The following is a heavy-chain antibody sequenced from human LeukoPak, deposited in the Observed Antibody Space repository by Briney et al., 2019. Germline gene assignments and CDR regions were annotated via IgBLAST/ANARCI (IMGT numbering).Heavy chain of an antibody. CDR2: ISWNSGSI. D-gene: IGHD3-10*01. J-gene: IGHJ4*02. CDR3: AKDIAMVRGSSPPH. Sequence: GRSLRLSCAASGFTFDDYAMHWVRQAPGEGLEWVSGISWNSGSIGYADSVKGRFTISRDNAKNSLYLQMNSLRAEDTALYYCAKDIAMVRGSSPPHWGQGTLVTVSS. V-gene: IGHV3-9*01. CDR1: GFTFDDYA.